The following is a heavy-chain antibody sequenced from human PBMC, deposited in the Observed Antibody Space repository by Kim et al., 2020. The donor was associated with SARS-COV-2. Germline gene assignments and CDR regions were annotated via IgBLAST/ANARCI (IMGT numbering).Heavy chain of an antibody. CDR3: ARDEETMPGGY. Sequence: GGSLRLSCAASGFIFSSYAMHWVRQAPGKGLEWVAFISYDGSNKFYTDSVKGRFSISRDNSKNTLYVQMNSLRAEDTAVYYCARDEETMPGGYWGQGTLVTVSS. D-gene: IGHD1-1*01. V-gene: IGHV3-30-3*01. CDR2: ISYDGSNK. J-gene: IGHJ4*02. CDR1: GFIFSSYA.